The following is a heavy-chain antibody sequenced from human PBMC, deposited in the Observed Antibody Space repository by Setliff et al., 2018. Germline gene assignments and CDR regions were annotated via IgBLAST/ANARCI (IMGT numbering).Heavy chain of an antibody. CDR3: AKSKYSSSSDAFDI. J-gene: IGHJ3*02. V-gene: IGHV3-23*01. D-gene: IGHD6-6*01. CDR2: IGGRGIST. CDR1: GFTFGDFA. Sequence: AGGSLRLSCAASGFTFGDFAMTWVRQAPGKGLEWVSGIGGRGISTYYADSVKGRFTISRDNSKNTLYLQMNSLRAEDTAVYYCAKSKYSSSSDAFDIWGQGTMVTVSS.